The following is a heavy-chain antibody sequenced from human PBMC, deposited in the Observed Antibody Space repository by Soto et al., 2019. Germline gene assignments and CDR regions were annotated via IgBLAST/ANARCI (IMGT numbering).Heavy chain of an antibody. V-gene: IGHV4-39*01. CDR3: ARHGGSGYLLAYYFDY. D-gene: IGHD3-3*01. CDR1: GGSISSSSYY. Sequence: SETLSLTCTVSGGSISSSSYYWGWIRQPPGKGLEWIGSIYYSGSTYYNPSLKSRVTISVDTSKNQFSLKLSSVTAADTAVYYCARHGGSGYLLAYYFDYWGQGTLVTVSS. CDR2: IYYSGST. J-gene: IGHJ4*02.